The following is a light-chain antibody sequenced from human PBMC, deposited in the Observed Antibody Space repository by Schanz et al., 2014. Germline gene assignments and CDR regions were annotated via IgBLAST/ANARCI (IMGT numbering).Light chain of an antibody. CDR1: SSNIGAGYD. J-gene: IGLJ1*01. CDR2: ANT. Sequence: QSVLTQPPSVSGAPGQRVTISCTGRSSNIGAGYDVHWYQLLPGTAPKLLIYANTNRPSGVPDRFSGSKSGTSASLAITGLQTEDEADYYCQSYDISLSVLYVFGTGTKLTVL. V-gene: IGLV1-40*01. CDR3: QSYDISLSVLYV.